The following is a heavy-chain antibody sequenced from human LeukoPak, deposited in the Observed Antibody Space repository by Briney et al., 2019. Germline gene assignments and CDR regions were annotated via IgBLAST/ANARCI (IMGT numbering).Heavy chain of an antibody. Sequence: SGGSLRLSCAASGFTFSSYSMNWVRQAPGKGLEWVSSISSSSSYIYYADSVKGRFTISRDNAKNSLYLQMNSLRAEDTAVYYCALSPVRDSGYFDYWGQGTLVTVSS. J-gene: IGHJ4*02. CDR3: ALSPVRDSGYFDY. V-gene: IGHV3-21*01. D-gene: IGHD2/OR15-2a*01. CDR2: ISSSSSYI. CDR1: GFTFSSYS.